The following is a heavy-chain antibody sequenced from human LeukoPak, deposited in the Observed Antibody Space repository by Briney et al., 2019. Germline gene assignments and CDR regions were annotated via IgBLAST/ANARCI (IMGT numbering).Heavy chain of an antibody. CDR2: ISYDGSNK. J-gene: IGHJ4*02. Sequence: PGGSLRLSCAASGFTFTTYWMHWVRQAPGKGLEWVAVISYDGSNKYYADSVKGRFTISRDNSKNTLYLQMNSLRAEDTAVYYCARDLDSSSWLDYWGQGTLVTVSS. CDR3: ARDLDSSSWLDY. CDR1: GFTFTTYW. V-gene: IGHV3-30-3*01. D-gene: IGHD6-13*01.